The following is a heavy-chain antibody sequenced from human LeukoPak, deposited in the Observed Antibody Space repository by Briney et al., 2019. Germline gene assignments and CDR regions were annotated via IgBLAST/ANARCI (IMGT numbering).Heavy chain of an antibody. CDR3: ASLSGSYTNFDY. CDR2: IYYSGST. D-gene: IGHD1-26*01. J-gene: IGHJ4*02. V-gene: IGHV4-39*07. CDR1: GGSISSSSYY. Sequence: SETLSLTCTVSGGSISSSSYYWGWIRQPPGKGLEWIGSIYYSGSTYYNPSLKSRVTMSVDTSKNQFSLKLSSVTAADTAVYYCASLSGSYTNFDYWGQGTLVTVSS.